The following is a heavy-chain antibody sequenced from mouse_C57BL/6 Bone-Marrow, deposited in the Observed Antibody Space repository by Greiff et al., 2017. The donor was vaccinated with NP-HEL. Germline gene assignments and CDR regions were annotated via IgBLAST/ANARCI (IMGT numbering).Heavy chain of an antibody. CDR3: ARDNYYGSSFPASWYFDV. V-gene: IGHV5-4*01. CDR1: GFTFSSYA. CDR2: ISDGGSYT. J-gene: IGHJ1*03. D-gene: IGHD1-1*01. Sequence: EVKLVESGGGLVKPGGSLKLSCAASGFTFSSYAMSWVRQTPEKRLEWVATISDGGSYTYYPDNVKGRFTISRDNAKNNLYLQMSHLKSEDTAMYYCARDNYYGSSFPASWYFDVWGTGTTVTVSS.